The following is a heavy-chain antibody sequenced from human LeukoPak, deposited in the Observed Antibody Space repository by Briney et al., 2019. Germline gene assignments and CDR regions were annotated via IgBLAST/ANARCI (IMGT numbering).Heavy chain of an antibody. Sequence: GGSLRLSCSASGFTFSDYDMTWVRQAPGKGLEWVSTINNSGAGTYHADSVKGRVTISRDNSKNTLYLQMNSLRAEDTAVYYCAKYSSTWDEDYWGQGTLVTVSS. D-gene: IGHD6-13*01. CDR3: AKYSSTWDEDY. J-gene: IGHJ4*02. CDR1: GFTFSDYD. CDR2: INNSGAGT. V-gene: IGHV3-23*01.